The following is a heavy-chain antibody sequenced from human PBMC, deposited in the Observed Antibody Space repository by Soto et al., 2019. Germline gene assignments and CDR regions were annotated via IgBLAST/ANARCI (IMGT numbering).Heavy chain of an antibody. D-gene: IGHD3-22*01. CDR1: GFTFSSYG. J-gene: IGHJ4*02. CDR2: IWYDGSNK. V-gene: IGHV3-33*01. CDR3: ARDWYYYDSSGYYAY. Sequence: QVQLVESGGGVVQPGRSLRLSCAASGFTFSSYGMHWVRQAPGKGLEWVAVIWYDGSNKYYADSVKGRFTISRDNSKNTLYRQMSSLRAEDTAVYYCARDWYYYDSSGYYAYWGQGTLVTVSS.